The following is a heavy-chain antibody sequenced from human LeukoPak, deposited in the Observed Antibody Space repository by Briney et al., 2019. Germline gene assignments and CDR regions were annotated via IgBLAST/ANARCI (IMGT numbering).Heavy chain of an antibody. J-gene: IGHJ6*02. D-gene: IGHD2-2*01. CDR1: GGSFSGYY. Sequence: PSETLSLTCAVYGGSFSGYYWSWIRQPPGKGLEYIGEINHSGSTNYNPSLKSRVTISVDTSKNQFSLKLSSVTAADTAVYYCASRPPDIVVVPAAKYGMDVWGQGTTVTASS. CDR2: INHSGST. CDR3: ASRPPDIVVVPAAKYGMDV. V-gene: IGHV4-34*01.